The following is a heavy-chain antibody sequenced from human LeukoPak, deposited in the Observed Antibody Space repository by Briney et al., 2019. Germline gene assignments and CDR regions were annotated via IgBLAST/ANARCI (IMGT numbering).Heavy chain of an antibody. J-gene: IGHJ4*02. CDR2: LSDSGVYT. CDR3: AKMAHYDAYAKYFDY. Sequence: PGGALRLSCAASGFTFSNYAMTWVRQAPGKGLEWVSILSDSGVYTYYADSVKGRFTISRDNSNNMLYLQMNSLRAEDTAVYYCAKMAHYDAYAKYFDYWGQGTLVTVSS. V-gene: IGHV3-23*01. D-gene: IGHD4-17*01. CDR1: GFTFSNYA.